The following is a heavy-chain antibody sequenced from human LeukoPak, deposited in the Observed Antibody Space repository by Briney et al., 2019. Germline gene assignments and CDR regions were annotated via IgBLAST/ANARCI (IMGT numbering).Heavy chain of an antibody. V-gene: IGHV3-11*01. D-gene: IGHD3-16*02. CDR1: GFTFSDYN. Sequence: PGGSLRLSCAASGFTFSDYNMRWVRQAPGKGVEWVSSISRSGSTKYYADSVKGRFTISRDNSKNTLYLQMNSLRAEDTAVYYCAKSGIMITFGGVIASYYFDYWGQGTLVTVSS. J-gene: IGHJ4*02. CDR3: AKSGIMITFGGVIASYYFDY. CDR2: ISRSGSTK.